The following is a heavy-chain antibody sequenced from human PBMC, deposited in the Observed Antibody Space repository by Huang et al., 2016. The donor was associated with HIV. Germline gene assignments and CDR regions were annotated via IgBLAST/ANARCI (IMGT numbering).Heavy chain of an antibody. CDR2: ISDDGSNK. D-gene: IGHD6-19*01. V-gene: IGHV3-30*03. CDR3: ALKGDSSGWEYFRH. J-gene: IGHJ1*01. CDR1: GFIFSNYG. Sequence: QVQLVESGGGVVQPGRSLRLSCAASGFIFSNYGMHWVRQAPGKGLEGVELISDDGSNKYYTDAVKGRFSIARDNSKNTLYLQMNSLRAEDTAVYYCALKGDSSGWEYFRHWGQGTLVTVSS.